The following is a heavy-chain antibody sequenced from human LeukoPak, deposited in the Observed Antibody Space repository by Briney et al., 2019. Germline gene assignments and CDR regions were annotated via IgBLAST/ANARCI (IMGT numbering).Heavy chain of an antibody. Sequence: GGSLRLSCAASGFTFSNYWMHWVRQVPEKGLVWVSRVNPDGSSITYANSVKGRFASSRDNAKNTLYLQMNRLRVEDTAVYYCAMGGSYGDYWGQGVLVTVSS. V-gene: IGHV3-74*01. CDR3: AMGGSYGDY. CDR2: VNPDGSSI. D-gene: IGHD3-16*01. CDR1: GFTFSNYW. J-gene: IGHJ4*02.